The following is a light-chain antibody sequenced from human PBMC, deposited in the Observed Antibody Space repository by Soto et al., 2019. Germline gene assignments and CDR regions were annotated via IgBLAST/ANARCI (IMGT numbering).Light chain of an antibody. J-gene: IGKJ1*01. Sequence: DIQMTQSPSTLSASVGDRVTITCRASQSISSWLAWYQQKPGKAPNLLIYAASTLQSGVPSRFSGSGSGTEFTLTISSLQPEDSATYYCQQLNTYPRITFGQGTKVDIK. CDR2: AAS. V-gene: IGKV1-5*01. CDR3: QQLNTYPRIT. CDR1: QSISSW.